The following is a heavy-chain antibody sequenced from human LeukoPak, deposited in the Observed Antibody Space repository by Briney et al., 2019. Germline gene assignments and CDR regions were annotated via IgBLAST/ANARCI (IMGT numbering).Heavy chain of an antibody. V-gene: IGHV1-69*05. J-gene: IGHJ4*02. CDR3: ARQYYYDSSGYLFAAGFDY. D-gene: IGHD3-22*01. CDR2: IIPIFATA. CDR1: GGTFSSYA. Sequence: ASVKVSCKASGGTFSSYAISWVRQAPGQGLEWMGRIIPIFATASYAQKFQGRVTITTDESTSTAYMELSSLRSEDTAVYYCARQYYYDSSGYLFAAGFDYWGQGTLVTVSS.